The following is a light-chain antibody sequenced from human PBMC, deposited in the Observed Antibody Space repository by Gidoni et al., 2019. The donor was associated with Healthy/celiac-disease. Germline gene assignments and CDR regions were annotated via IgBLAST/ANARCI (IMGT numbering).Light chain of an antibody. CDR2: DAS. V-gene: IGKV3-11*01. CDR3: QQRSNLIT. J-gene: IGKJ5*01. Sequence: EIVLTQSPAPLSLSPGERATLSCSASQSVSSYLAWYQQKPGQAHRLIIYDASNRANGIPARVSGSGSGTDFTLTISSLEPEDFAVYYCQQRSNLITFGQXTRLEIK. CDR1: QSVSSY.